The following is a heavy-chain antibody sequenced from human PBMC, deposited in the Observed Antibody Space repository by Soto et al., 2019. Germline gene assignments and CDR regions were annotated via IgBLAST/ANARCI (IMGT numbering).Heavy chain of an antibody. Sequence: DVQLLETGGGLIQPGGSLRLSCAASGFIVSSSYMSWVRQAPGKGLEWVSVIYSDGRTYYADSVKGRFTISRDNSKNMLYLQMNSLSAEDTAVYYCARCSGWYGQCYFDCWGQGTLVTVSS. J-gene: IGHJ4*02. D-gene: IGHD6-13*01. CDR1: GFIVSSSY. CDR2: IYSDGRT. CDR3: ARCSGWYGQCYFDC. V-gene: IGHV3-53*02.